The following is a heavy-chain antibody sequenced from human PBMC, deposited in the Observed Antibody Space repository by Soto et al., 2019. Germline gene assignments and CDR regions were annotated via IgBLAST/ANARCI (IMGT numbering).Heavy chain of an antibody. CDR3: ARPSPPIFGVVLPPGGNAFDI. CDR2: IYYSGST. CDR1: GGSISSSSYY. V-gene: IGHV4-39*01. J-gene: IGHJ3*02. Sequence: SETLSLTCTVSGGSISSSSYYWGWIRQPPGKGLEWIGSIYYSGSTYYNPSLKSRVTISVDTSKNQFSLKLSSVTAADTAVYYCARPSPPIFGVVLPPGGNAFDIWGQGTMVTVSS. D-gene: IGHD3-3*01.